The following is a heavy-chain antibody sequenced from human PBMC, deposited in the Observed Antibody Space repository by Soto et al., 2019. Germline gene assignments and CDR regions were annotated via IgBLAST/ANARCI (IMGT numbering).Heavy chain of an antibody. CDR2: ISYDGSNK. V-gene: IGHV3-30*18. J-gene: IGHJ5*02. CDR1: GFTFSSYG. D-gene: IGHD6-13*01. CDR3: AKDLPVDSSIWSAAKMKNWFDP. Sequence: QVQLVESGGGVVQPGRSLRLSCAASGFTFSSYGMHWVRQAPGKGLEWVAVISYDGSNKYYADSVKGRFTISRDNSKNTLYLQMNSLRAEDTAVYYCAKDLPVDSSIWSAAKMKNWFDPWGQGTLVTVSS.